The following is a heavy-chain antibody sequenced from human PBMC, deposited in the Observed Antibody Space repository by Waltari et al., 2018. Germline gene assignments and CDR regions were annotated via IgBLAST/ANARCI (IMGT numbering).Heavy chain of an antibody. CDR2: ISYDGSDE. V-gene: IGHV3-30*18. Sequence: QVQLVESGGGVAQPGTSLRLSCAASGFTFSSHGMHWVRQAPGKGLGCVAGISYDGSDEYYADSVKGRFTISRDNSKNTLYLRMNSLRLEDTAVYYCAKDGAWTTVFYFESWGQGTLVPVSS. J-gene: IGHJ4*02. CDR3: AKDGAWTTVFYFES. D-gene: IGHD4-17*01. CDR1: GFTFSSHG.